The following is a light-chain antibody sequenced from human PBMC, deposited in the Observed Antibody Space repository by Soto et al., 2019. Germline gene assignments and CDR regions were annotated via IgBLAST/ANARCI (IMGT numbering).Light chain of an antibody. V-gene: IGLV2-14*01. J-gene: IGLJ1*01. Sequence: QFVLTQPASVSGSPGQSITISCTGTSSDVGGFNYVSWYQQHPGKAPKLIIYEVSNRPSGVSTRFSGSKSGNTASLIISGLQAEDEADYYCSSYTSNSPYVFGSGTKVTVL. CDR3: SSYTSNSPYV. CDR2: EVS. CDR1: SSDVGGFNY.